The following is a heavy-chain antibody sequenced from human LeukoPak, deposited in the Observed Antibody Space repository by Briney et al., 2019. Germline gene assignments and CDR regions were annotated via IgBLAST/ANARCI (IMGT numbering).Heavy chain of an antibody. V-gene: IGHV3-23*01. CDR3: ARESSLFHAFDI. J-gene: IGHJ3*02. CDR1: GFTFSSSA. CDR2: NSGSGDST. Sequence: GASLRLSCAASGFTFSSSAMSWVRQAPGKGLEWVSTNSGSGDSTYYADSVKGRFTISRDNSKNTLYLQMNSLRAEDTAVYYCARESSLFHAFDIRGQGTMVTVSS. D-gene: IGHD3-10*01.